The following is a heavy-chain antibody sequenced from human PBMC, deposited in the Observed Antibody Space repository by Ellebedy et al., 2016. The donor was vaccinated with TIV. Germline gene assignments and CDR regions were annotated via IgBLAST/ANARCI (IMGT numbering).Heavy chain of an antibody. CDR2: ISAYNGNT. CDR3: ARHFYGSGSSRGGGMDV. Sequence: ASVKVSCKASGYTFTSYGISWVRQAPGQGLEWMGWISAYNGNTNYAQKLQGRVTMTTDTSTSTAYMELRSLRSDDTAVYYCARHFYGSGSSRGGGMDVWGQGTTVTVSS. V-gene: IGHV1-18*04. J-gene: IGHJ6*02. D-gene: IGHD3-10*01. CDR1: GYTFTSYG.